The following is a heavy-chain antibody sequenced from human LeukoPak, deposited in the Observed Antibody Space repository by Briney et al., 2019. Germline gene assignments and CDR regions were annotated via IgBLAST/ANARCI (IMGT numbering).Heavy chain of an antibody. CDR2: IYYSGST. D-gene: IGHD3-16*02. Sequence: SETLSLTCTVSGGSISSSSYYWGWIRQPPGKGLEWIGSIYYSGSTYYNPSLKSRVTISVDTSKNQFSLKLSSVTAADTAVYYCARGNSMITFGGVIVNRYYFDYWGQGTLVTVSS. V-gene: IGHV4-39*07. CDR3: ARGNSMITFGGVIVNRYYFDY. J-gene: IGHJ4*02. CDR1: GGSISSSSYY.